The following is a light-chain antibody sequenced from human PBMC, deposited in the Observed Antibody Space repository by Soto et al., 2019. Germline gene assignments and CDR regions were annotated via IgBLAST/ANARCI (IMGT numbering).Light chain of an antibody. CDR2: SNT. V-gene: IGLV1-44*01. CDR1: SSNIGSNT. CDR3: AAWDDSLNGMV. Sequence: QSVLTQPPSVPGTPGQRVTISCSGSSSNIGSNTVNWYQQLPGTTPKLVMYSNTRRPSGVRDRFSASKSGTSVSLVISGLQSDDEAEYYCAAWDDSLNGMVFGGGTKLTVL. J-gene: IGLJ2*01.